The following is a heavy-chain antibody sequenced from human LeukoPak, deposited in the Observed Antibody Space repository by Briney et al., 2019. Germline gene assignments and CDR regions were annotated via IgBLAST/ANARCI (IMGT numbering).Heavy chain of an antibody. CDR2: IYSGGST. Sequence: PGGSLRLSCAASGFTVSSNYMSWVRQAPGKGLEWVSVIYSGGSTYYADSVKGRFTISRDNSKNTLYLQMNSLRAEDTAVYYCARTRPYYDSSGTDYWGQGTLVTVSS. CDR3: ARTRPYYDSSGTDY. CDR1: GFTVSSNY. V-gene: IGHV3-53*01. D-gene: IGHD3-22*01. J-gene: IGHJ4*02.